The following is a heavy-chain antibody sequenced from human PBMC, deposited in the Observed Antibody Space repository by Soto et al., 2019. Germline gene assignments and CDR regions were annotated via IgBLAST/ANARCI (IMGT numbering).Heavy chain of an antibody. CDR2: IIPIFGTA. CDR1: GGTFSSYA. J-gene: IGHJ5*02. Sequence: QVQLVQSGAEVKKPGSSVKVSCKASGGTFSSYAISWVRQAPGQGLEWMGGIIPIFGTANYAQKFQGRVTITADESTSTAYMELSSLRSEDTAVYYCAREGDYYDSSGYYLAWFDPWGQGTLVTVSS. D-gene: IGHD3-22*01. CDR3: AREGDYYDSSGYYLAWFDP. V-gene: IGHV1-69*01.